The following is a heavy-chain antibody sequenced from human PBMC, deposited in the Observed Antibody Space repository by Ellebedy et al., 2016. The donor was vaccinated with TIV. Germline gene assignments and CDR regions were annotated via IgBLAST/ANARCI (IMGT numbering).Heavy chain of an antibody. CDR2: IGAAGDT. CDR1: GFSFTRYD. CDR3: VRGSQYDILTGHLAFDY. D-gene: IGHD3-9*01. V-gene: IGHV3-13*01. Sequence: GESLKISCAASGFSFTRYDMHWVRQSAGKGLEWVSAIGAAGDTYYPDSVKGRFTISKDNAKNSLSLLMNTLSVGDTAVYYCVRGSQYDILTGHLAFDYWGQGALVTVSS. J-gene: IGHJ4*02.